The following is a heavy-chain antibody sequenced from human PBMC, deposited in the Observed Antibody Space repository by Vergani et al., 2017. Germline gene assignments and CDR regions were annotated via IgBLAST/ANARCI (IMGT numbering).Heavy chain of an antibody. D-gene: IGHD3-22*01. CDR1: GFIFSTYA. J-gene: IGHJ4*02. V-gene: IGHV3-23*01. CDR3: AGPQGTSAYYYGGFDY. Sequence: EVQLLESGGDLVQPGGSLRLSCTASGFIFSTYAMSWVRQAPGKGLEWVSGISASGAPTYYADSVKGRFTISRDNSKNTLSLQMNSLTAEDTAIYYCAGPQGTSAYYYGGFDYWGQGILVPSPQ. CDR2: ISASGAPT.